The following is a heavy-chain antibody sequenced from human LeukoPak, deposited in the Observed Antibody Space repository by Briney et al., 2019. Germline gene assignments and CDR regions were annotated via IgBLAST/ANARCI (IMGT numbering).Heavy chain of an antibody. J-gene: IGHJ3*02. CDR1: GFTFDDYA. V-gene: IGHV3-9*01. CDR3: AKDIGIAVAGIAFDI. CDR2: ISWNSGSI. D-gene: IGHD6-19*01. Sequence: PGRSLRLSCAASGFTFDDYAMHWVRQAPGKGLEWVSGISWNSGSIGYADSVKGRFTISRDNAKNSLYLQMNSLRAEDTALYYCAKDIGIAVAGIAFDIWGQGTMVTVSS.